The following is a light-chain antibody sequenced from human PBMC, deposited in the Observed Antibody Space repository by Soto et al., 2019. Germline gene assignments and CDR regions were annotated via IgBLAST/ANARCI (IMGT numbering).Light chain of an antibody. V-gene: IGKV1-5*01. J-gene: IGKJ5*01. CDR3: QQYNNYST. CDR2: DAS. CDR1: QNIRNL. Sequence: DMEMSQSPSTLSASVGDRVTITCRASQNIRNLLAWYQQKPGKAPNPLIYDASSLKSGVPSRLSGSASGTEFTLTISSMKPDDFATYYCQQYNNYSTFGQGTRLEIK.